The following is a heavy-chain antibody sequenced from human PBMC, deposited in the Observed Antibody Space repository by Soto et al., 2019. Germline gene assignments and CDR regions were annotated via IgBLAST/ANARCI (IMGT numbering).Heavy chain of an antibody. CDR3: AKDVDYYDSSGPRNY. V-gene: IGHV3-23*01. D-gene: IGHD3-22*01. J-gene: IGHJ4*02. Sequence: PVGSLRLSCAASGFTFSSYAMSWVRQAPGKGLEWVSAISGSGGSTYYADSVKGRFTISRDNSKNTLYLQMNSLRAEDTAVYYCAKDVDYYDSSGPRNYWGQGTLVTVSS. CDR2: ISGSGGST. CDR1: GFTFSSYA.